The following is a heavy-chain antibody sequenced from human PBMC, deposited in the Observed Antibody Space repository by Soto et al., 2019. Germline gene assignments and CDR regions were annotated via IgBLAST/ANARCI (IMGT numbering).Heavy chain of an antibody. CDR3: ARIRRGWGHFDY. Sequence: QVQLVQSGAEVKKPGASVKVSCKASGYTFTSYDITWVRQATGQGLEWMGWMNPNSGNTGDAQKFQGRVTMTRNTSISTAYMELSSLRSEDTAVYYCARIRRGWGHFDYWGQGTLVTVSS. CDR2: MNPNSGNT. J-gene: IGHJ4*02. V-gene: IGHV1-8*01. CDR1: GYTFTSYD. D-gene: IGHD3-16*01.